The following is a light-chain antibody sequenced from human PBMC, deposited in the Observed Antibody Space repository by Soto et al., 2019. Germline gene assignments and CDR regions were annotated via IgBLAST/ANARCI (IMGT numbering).Light chain of an antibody. Sequence: IVMTQSPATLSVSPGAGAPLSCRARQSVRSHLAWYQQKPGQPPRLLIYGASTRATGIPARFSGSGSGTDFTLTISSLEPEDFAVYYCQQRNSWPPTFTFGQGTRLEI. CDR3: QQRNSWPPTFT. CDR2: GAS. CDR1: QSVRSH. J-gene: IGKJ5*01. V-gene: IGKV3D-15*01.